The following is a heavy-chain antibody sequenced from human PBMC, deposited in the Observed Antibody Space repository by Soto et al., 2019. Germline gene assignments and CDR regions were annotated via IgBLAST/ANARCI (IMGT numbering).Heavy chain of an antibody. CDR1: GGSVISGSYY. D-gene: IGHD3-9*01. V-gene: IGHV4-61*01. CDR2: IYYSGST. J-gene: IGHJ6*02. Sequence: LSLTCTVSGGSVISGSYYWSWIRQPPGKGLEWIGYIYYSGSTNYNPSLKSRVTISVDTSKNQFSLKLSSVTAADTAVYYCARDRSYYDILSTVYYGMDVWGQGTTVTVSS. CDR3: ARDRSYYDILSTVYYGMDV.